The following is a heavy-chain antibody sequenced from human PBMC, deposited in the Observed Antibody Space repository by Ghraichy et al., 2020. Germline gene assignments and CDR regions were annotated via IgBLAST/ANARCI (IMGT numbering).Heavy chain of an antibody. CDR2: IYTGDIT. V-gene: IGHV3-53*01. D-gene: IGHD3-22*01. CDR3: AGESSGYYYGGEGGMDV. J-gene: IGHJ6*04. Sequence: GGSLRLSCVAAGFTVSSKYMTWVRQAPGKGLEWVSVIYTGDITDYADSVKGRFTISRDNSKNTLSLQMNSLRAEDTAVYYCAGESSGYYYGGEGGMDVWGKGTTVTISS. CDR1: GFTVSSKY.